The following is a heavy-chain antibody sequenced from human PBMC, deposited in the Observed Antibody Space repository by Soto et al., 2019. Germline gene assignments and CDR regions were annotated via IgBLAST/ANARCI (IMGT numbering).Heavy chain of an antibody. D-gene: IGHD3-10*01. V-gene: IGHV4-34*01. CDR2: INHSGST. Sequence: PSETLSLTCAVYGGSFSGYYWTWIRQPPGTGLEWIGEINHSGSTNYNPSLKSRVTISVDMSKNQFSLKLTSVTAADTAVYYCARVHGSGSYWWFDPWGQGTLVTVSS. CDR3: ARVHGSGSYWWFDP. J-gene: IGHJ5*02. CDR1: GGSFSGYY.